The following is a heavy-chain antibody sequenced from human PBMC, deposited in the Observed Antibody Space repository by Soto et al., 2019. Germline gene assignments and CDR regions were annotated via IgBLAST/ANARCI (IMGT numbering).Heavy chain of an antibody. CDR2: INHSGST. D-gene: IGHD6-19*01. V-gene: IGHV4-34*01. CDR1: GGSFSGYY. CDR3: ARGGIAVAGXFDL. Sequence: SETLSLTCAVYGGSFSGYYWSWIRQPPGKGLEWIGEINHSGSTNYNPSLKSRVTISVDTSKNQFSLKLSSVTAADTAVYYCARGGIAVAGXFDLWGQGTLVTVSS. J-gene: IGHJ5*02.